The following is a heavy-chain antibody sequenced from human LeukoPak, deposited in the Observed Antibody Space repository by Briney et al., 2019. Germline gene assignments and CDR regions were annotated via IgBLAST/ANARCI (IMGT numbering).Heavy chain of an antibody. CDR1: GYTFTSYD. CDR2: MNPNSGNT. CDR3: ARSIYYDILTGYYNAFDI. V-gene: IGHV1-8*01. J-gene: IGHJ3*02. Sequence: ASVKVSCKASGYTFTSYDINWVRQATGQGLEWMGWMNPNSGNTGYALKFQGRVTMTRNTSISTAYMELSSLRSEDTAVYYCARSIYYDILTGYYNAFDIWGQGTMVTVSS. D-gene: IGHD3-9*01.